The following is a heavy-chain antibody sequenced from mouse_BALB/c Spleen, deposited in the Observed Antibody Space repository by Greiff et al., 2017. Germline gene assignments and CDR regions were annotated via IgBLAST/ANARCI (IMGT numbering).Heavy chain of an antibody. CDR3: ARNRDYYGSRGDYAMDY. D-gene: IGHD1-1*01. CDR2: IWSGGST. Sequence: QVQLKESGPGLVQPSQSLSITCTVSGFSLTSYGVHWVRQSPGKGLEWLGVIWSGGSTDYNAAFISRLSISKDNSKSQVFFKMNSLQADDTAIYYCARNRDYYGSRGDYAMDYWGQGTSVTVSS. J-gene: IGHJ4*01. V-gene: IGHV2-4-1*01. CDR1: GFSLTSYG.